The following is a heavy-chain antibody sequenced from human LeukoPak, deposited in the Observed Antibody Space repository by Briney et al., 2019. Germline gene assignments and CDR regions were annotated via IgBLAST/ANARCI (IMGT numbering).Heavy chain of an antibody. D-gene: IGHD6-13*01. CDR1: GFTFSSCA. CDR2: IGTSSSTI. V-gene: IGHV3-48*04. J-gene: IGHJ4*02. CDR3: ARQASWFPDY. Sequence: PGGSLRVSCAASGFTFSSCAMNWVRQAPGQGLEWVSYIGTSSSTIYYADSVKGRFTISRDNAKNSLYLQMNSLRAEDTGVYYCARQASWFPDYWGQGTLVTVSS.